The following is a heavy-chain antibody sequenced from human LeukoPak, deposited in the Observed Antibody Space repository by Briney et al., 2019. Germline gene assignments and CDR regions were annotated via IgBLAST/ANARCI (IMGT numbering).Heavy chain of an antibody. Sequence: SETLSLTCAVYGESFSGYYWAWIRQPPGKGLEWIGEINHTGRTNYKPSLKSRVTISVDSSKNQFSLRLNSVTAADTAVYYCARDSMVRGVIDYWGQGTLVTVSS. CDR1: GESFSGYY. CDR2: INHTGRT. D-gene: IGHD3-10*01. CDR3: ARDSMVRGVIDY. J-gene: IGHJ4*02. V-gene: IGHV4-34*01.